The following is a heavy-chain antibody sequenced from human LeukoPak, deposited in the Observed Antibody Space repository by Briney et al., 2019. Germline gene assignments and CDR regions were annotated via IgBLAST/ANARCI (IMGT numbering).Heavy chain of an antibody. CDR1: GFTVSTNY. D-gene: IGHD3-9*01. Sequence: GGSLRLSCAASGFTVSTNYMNWVRQAPGKGLEWVSSISSSSSYIYYADSVKGRFTISRDNAKNSLYLQMNSLRAEDTALYYCARGARYYDILTGYYTWDYFDYWGQGTLVTVSS. J-gene: IGHJ4*02. CDR2: ISSSSSYI. V-gene: IGHV3-21*04. CDR3: ARGARYYDILTGYYTWDYFDY.